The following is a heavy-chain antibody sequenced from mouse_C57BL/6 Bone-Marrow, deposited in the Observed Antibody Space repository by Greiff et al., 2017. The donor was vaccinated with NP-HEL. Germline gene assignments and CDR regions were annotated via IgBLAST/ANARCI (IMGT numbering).Heavy chain of an antibody. V-gene: IGHV1-64*01. CDR1: GYTFPSYW. D-gene: IGHD1-1*01. CDR2: IHPNSGST. Sequence: QVQLQQPGAELVKPGASGKLSCRASGYTFPSYWRPGVKQRPGQGLEWIGMIHPNSGSTNYNEKLKRKATLTVDKSSSTAYMQLSSLTSEDSAVYYCARWGYYGFYAMDYWGQGTSVTVSS. CDR3: ARWGYYGFYAMDY. J-gene: IGHJ4*01.